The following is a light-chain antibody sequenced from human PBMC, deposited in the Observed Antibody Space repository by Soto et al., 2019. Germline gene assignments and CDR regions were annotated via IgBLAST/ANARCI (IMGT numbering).Light chain of an antibody. CDR2: DAP. CDR3: QQRSNWPRLT. CDR1: QSVSSY. J-gene: IGKJ4*01. Sequence: EIVLTQSPATLSLSPGERATLSCRASQSVSSYLAWYQQKPGQAPRLLIYDAPNRATGIPARFSGSGSGTDFTLTISSLEPEDFAVYYCQQRSNWPRLTFGGGTKV. V-gene: IGKV3-11*01.